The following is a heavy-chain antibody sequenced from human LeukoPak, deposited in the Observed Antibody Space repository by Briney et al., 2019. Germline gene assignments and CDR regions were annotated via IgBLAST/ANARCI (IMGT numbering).Heavy chain of an antibody. J-gene: IGHJ4*02. CDR3: ARDEHGDFQGFDY. Sequence: SETLSLTCNVSGASINSYYWNWIRQSPGKGLEWLGNIHYRGTTNYNPSLKSRVTLSLDTSKSQFALKMTSVTAADTAVYYCARDEHGDFQGFDYWGQGTRVTVSS. V-gene: IGHV4-59*13. D-gene: IGHD4-17*01. CDR1: GASINSYY. CDR2: IHYRGTT.